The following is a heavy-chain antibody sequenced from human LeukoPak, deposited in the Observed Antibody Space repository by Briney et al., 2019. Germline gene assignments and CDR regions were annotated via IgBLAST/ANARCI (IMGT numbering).Heavy chain of an antibody. CDR3: ARGYLEWLYSGDAFDI. CDR2: TYYRSKWYN. D-gene: IGHD3-3*01. CDR1: GDSVSSNSAA. Sequence: SQTLSLTCAISGDSVSSNSAAWNWIRQSPSRGLEWLGRTYYRSKWYNDYAVSVKSRITINPDTSKNQFSLKLSSVTAADTAVYYCARGYLEWLYSGDAFDIWGQGTMVTVSS. V-gene: IGHV6-1*01. J-gene: IGHJ3*02.